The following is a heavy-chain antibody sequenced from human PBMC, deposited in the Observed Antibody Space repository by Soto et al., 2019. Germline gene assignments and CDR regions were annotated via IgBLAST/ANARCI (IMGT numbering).Heavy chain of an antibody. Sequence: GGSMRLSCTAAGLICSTYGRRWGRQAPGKGLDWVSGIRGSGGKTYYADSVKGRFTISRDNSKSTLYLQMNSLRAEDTALYYCAKDRFCTRDTCSISNDYWGQGTLVTVSS. V-gene: IGHV3-23*01. CDR1: GLICSTYG. CDR2: IRGSGGKT. D-gene: IGHD2-8*01. CDR3: AKDRFCTRDTCSISNDY. J-gene: IGHJ4*02.